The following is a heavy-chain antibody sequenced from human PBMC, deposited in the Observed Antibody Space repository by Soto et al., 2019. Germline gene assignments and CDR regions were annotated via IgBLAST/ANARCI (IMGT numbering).Heavy chain of an antibody. V-gene: IGHV4-39*01. Sequence: WETLSLTCTVSGGSISSSSYYWGWIRQPPGKGLEWIGSIYYSGSTYYNPSLKSRVTISVDTSKNQFSLKLSSVTAADTAVYYCARPLLGDFWSGYYSNYYGMDVWGQGTPVTVSS. CDR1: GGSISSSSYY. J-gene: IGHJ6*02. CDR3: ARPLLGDFWSGYYSNYYGMDV. CDR2: IYYSGST. D-gene: IGHD3-3*01.